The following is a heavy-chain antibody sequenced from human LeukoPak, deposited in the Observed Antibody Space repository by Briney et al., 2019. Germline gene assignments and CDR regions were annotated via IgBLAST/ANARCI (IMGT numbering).Heavy chain of an antibody. D-gene: IGHD6-19*01. J-gene: IGHJ6*02. CDR3: ARGQWLVHYYYYYGMDV. V-gene: IGHV3-30-3*01. CDR1: GFTFSSYA. Sequence: GGSLRLSCAASGFTFSSYAMHWVRQAPGKGLEWVAVISYDGSNKYYADSVKGRFTISRDNSKNTLYLQMNSLRAEDTAVYYCARGQWLVHYYYYYGMDVWGQGTTVTVSS. CDR2: ISYDGSNK.